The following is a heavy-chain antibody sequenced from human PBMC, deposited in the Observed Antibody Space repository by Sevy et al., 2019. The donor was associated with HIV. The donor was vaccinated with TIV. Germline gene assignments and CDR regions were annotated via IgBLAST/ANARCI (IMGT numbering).Heavy chain of an antibody. V-gene: IGHV3-30*06. J-gene: IGHJ4*02. CDR1: GFTFGSYG. Sequence: GESLKISCAASGFTFGSYGMHWVRQAPGKGLEWVAYISYDRSDKNYADSVKGRFTISRDNSKNTVFLQLNSLRPEDTAVYYCARVFSSYYIDYWGQGTLVTVSS. CDR2: ISYDRSDK. CDR3: ARVFSSYYIDY.